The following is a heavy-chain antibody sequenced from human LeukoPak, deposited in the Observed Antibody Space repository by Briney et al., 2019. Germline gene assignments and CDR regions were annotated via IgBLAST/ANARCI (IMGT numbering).Heavy chain of an antibody. CDR1: GFTFSSSW. CDR2: INQDGSKQ. Sequence: GGSLRLSCSASGFTFSSSWMNWVRQAPGKGLEWVANINQDGSKQNYVDSVKGRFTVSRDNAQNPLYLQMHSLRAEDTAVYYCARDPDILLGVNFDYWGQGALVIVSS. CDR3: ARDPDILLGVNFDY. J-gene: IGHJ4*02. D-gene: IGHD2-21*01. V-gene: IGHV3-7*01.